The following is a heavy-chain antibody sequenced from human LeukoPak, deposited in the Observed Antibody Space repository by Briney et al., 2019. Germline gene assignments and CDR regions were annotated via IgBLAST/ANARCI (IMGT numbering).Heavy chain of an antibody. CDR1: GFTLSDHW. D-gene: IGHD2-15*01. CDR2: IKQDGSEK. Sequence: GGSLRLSCAASGFTLSDHWMTWVRQAPGKGLEWVAYIKQDGSEKYYVDSVKGRFTISRDNSKNSLYLQMNSLRAEDTAVYYCANFGARQSRCSGGSCQSFDYWGQGTLVTVSS. J-gene: IGHJ4*02. CDR3: ANFGARQSRCSGGSCQSFDY. V-gene: IGHV3-7*05.